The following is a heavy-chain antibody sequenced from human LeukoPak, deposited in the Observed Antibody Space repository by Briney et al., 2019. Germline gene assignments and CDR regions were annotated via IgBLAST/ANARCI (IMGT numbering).Heavy chain of an antibody. J-gene: IGHJ3*02. Sequence: SETLSLTCTVSGGSISSYYWSWIRQPPGKGLEWIGYIYHSGSTYYNPSLKSRVTISVDRSKNQFSLKLSSVTAADTAVYYCARGGLLRFDFDIWGQGTMVTVSS. D-gene: IGHD3-16*01. CDR3: ARGGLLRFDFDI. CDR2: IYHSGST. V-gene: IGHV4-59*12. CDR1: GGSISSYY.